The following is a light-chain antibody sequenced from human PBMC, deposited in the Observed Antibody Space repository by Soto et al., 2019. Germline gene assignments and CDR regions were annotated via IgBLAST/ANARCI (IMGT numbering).Light chain of an antibody. CDR2: DTS. CDR1: TAAVAGGHS. Sequence: QAVVTQEPSLTVSPGGTVTLSCSWGTAAVAGGHSLYWFQQKPGPAPRTFIYDTSNRSSGPPARFSGSLLGGTAALTLSGAQPEDEAEYYRLLSRRGANWGFGGGTKLTVL. J-gene: IGLJ3*02. CDR3: LLSRRGANWG. V-gene: IGLV7-46*01.